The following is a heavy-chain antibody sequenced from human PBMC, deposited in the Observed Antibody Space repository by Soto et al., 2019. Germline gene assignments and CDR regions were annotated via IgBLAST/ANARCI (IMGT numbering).Heavy chain of an antibody. CDR3: ARGGDSYIDN. V-gene: IGHV3-30-3*01. D-gene: IGHD4-17*01. CDR1: GFTFSSYA. CDR2: ISYDGGNK. Sequence: GGSLRLSCAASGFTFSSYAMHWVRQAPGKGLEWVAVISYDGGNKYYADSVKGRFTISRDNSKNTLYLQMNSLRAEDTAVYYCARGGDSYIDNWGQGALVTVSS. J-gene: IGHJ4*02.